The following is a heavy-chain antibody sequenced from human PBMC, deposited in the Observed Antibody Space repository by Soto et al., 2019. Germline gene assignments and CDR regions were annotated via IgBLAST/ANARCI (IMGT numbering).Heavy chain of an antibody. CDR3: SRDRRLVNYYYHGMDV. CDR1: GGSFSGYY. CDR2: INNSGST. D-gene: IGHD3-10*01. V-gene: IGHV4-34*01. Sequence: PSETQSLTCAVYGGSFSGYYWSWIRQPPGKGLEWIGEINNSGSTKYNPSLKSRVTISLDTSKNQFSLKLISVTAADTAVYYCSRDRRLVNYYYHGMDVWGQGTTVTVSS. J-gene: IGHJ6*02.